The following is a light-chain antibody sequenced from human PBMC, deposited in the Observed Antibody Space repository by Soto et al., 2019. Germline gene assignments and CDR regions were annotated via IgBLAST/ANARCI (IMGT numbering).Light chain of an antibody. CDR2: EVS. Sequence: QSVLTQPASVSGSPGQSITISCTGTSSDVGGYNYVSWYQQHPGKAPKLMIYEVSNRPSGVSNRFSGSKSGNTASLTISGVQAEDEADYYCSSYRSSSTPVVFGGGTKLTVL. CDR1: SSDVGGYNY. CDR3: SSYRSSSTPVV. V-gene: IGLV2-14*01. J-gene: IGLJ2*01.